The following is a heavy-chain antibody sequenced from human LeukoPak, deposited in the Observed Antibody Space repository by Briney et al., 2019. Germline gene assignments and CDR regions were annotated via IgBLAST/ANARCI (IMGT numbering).Heavy chain of an antibody. CDR1: GFTFSSYS. CDR2: ISSSSSYI. CDR3: ARDVVWLQPFDY. J-gene: IGHJ4*02. D-gene: IGHD5-24*01. V-gene: IGHV3-21*01. Sequence: PGGSLRLSCAASGFTFSSYSMNWVRQAPGKGLEWVSSISSSSSYIYYADSVKGRFTISRDNAKNSLYLQMNSLRAEDTAVYYCARDVVWLQPFDYWGQGTLVTVSS.